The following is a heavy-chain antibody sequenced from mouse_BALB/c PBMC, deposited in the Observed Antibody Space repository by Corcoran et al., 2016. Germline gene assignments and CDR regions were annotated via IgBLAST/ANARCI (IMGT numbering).Heavy chain of an antibody. V-gene: IGHV1-18*01. D-gene: IGHD2-1*01. CDR1: GYSFTGYT. J-gene: IGHJ2*01. Sequence: ELQLQQFGPELVKPGASMKISGKASGYSFTGYTMNWVKQSHGKNLEWIGLINPYNGGTSYNQKFKGKATLTVDKSSSTAYMELLSLTSEDSAVYYWTSYGNLHFDYWSPGHALKVSS. CDR2: INPYNGGT. CDR3: TSYGNLHFDY.